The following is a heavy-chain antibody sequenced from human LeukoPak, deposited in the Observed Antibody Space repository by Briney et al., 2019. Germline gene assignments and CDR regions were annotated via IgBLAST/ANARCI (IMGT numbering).Heavy chain of an antibody. J-gene: IGHJ5*02. CDR1: GGSFSGYY. D-gene: IGHD2-2*01. CDR3: ARQVVVVPARPSWFDP. V-gene: IGHV4-34*01. CDR2: INHSGST. Sequence: TSETLSLTCAVYGGSFSGYYWSWIRQPPGKGLEWIGEINHSGSTNYNPSLKSRVTISVDTSKNQFSLKLSSVTAADTAVYYRARQVVVVPARPSWFDPWGQGTLVTVSS.